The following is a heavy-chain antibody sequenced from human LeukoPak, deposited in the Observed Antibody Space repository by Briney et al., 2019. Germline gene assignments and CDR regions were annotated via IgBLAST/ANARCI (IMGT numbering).Heavy chain of an antibody. J-gene: IGHJ6*02. Sequence: PGGSLRLSCAASGFTVNSNYMSWVRQAPGKGLEWVSLIYSGGSTYYADSVKGRFTISRDNSKNTLYLQMNSLRAEDTAAYYCARDDYYGTKIPFYYYYGMDVWGQGTTVTVSS. CDR1: GFTVNSNY. D-gene: IGHD3-10*01. CDR2: IYSGGST. CDR3: ARDDYYGTKIPFYYYYGMDV. V-gene: IGHV3-53*01.